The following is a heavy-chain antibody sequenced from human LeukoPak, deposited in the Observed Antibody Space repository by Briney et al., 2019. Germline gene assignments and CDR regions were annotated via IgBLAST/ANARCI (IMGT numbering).Heavy chain of an antibody. CDR1: GYTFTSYY. J-gene: IGHJ4*02. CDR3: AISSSDSWLVQAY. Sequence: ASVKVSCKASGYTFTSYYMHWVRQAPGQGLEWVGIINPSGGSTSYAQKFQGRVTMTRDTPTSTVYMELSSLRSEDTAVYYCAISSSDSWLVQAYWGQGTLVTVSS. CDR2: INPSGGST. V-gene: IGHV1-46*01. D-gene: IGHD6-19*01.